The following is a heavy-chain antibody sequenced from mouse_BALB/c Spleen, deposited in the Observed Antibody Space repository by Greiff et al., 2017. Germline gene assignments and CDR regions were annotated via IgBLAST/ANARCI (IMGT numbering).Heavy chain of an antibody. J-gene: IGHJ2*01. CDR1: GFDFSRYW. V-gene: IGHV4-2*02. Sequence: EVQLVESGGGLVQPGGSLNLSCAASGFDFSRYWMSWARQAPGKGQEWIGEINPGSSTINYTPSLKDKFIISRDNAKNTLYLQMSKVRSEDTALYYCARLYGYYDYFDYWGQGTTLTVSS. CDR3: ARLYGYYDYFDY. D-gene: IGHD2-3*01. CDR2: INPGSSTI.